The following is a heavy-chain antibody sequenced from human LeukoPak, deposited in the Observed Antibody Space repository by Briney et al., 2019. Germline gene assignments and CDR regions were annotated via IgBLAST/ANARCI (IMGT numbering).Heavy chain of an antibody. CDR3: ARGGKWLQIDY. CDR1: GGSVSSDY. Sequence: SETLCLTCAVSGGSVSSDYWSWIRQPPGKGLEWIGYIYYSGTTNYNPSLKSRVTISVDTSKNQFSLKLTSVTAADTAVYYCARGGKWLQIDYWGQGTLVTVSS. D-gene: IGHD5-24*01. CDR2: IYYSGTT. V-gene: IGHV4-59*02. J-gene: IGHJ4*02.